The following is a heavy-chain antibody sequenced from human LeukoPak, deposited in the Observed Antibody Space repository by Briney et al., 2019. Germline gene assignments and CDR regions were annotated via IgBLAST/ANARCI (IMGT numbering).Heavy chain of an antibody. CDR2: INHSGST. V-gene: IGHV4-39*07. CDR1: GGSISSSSYY. Sequence: SETLSLTCTVSGGSISSSSYYWSWIRQPPGKGLEWIGEINHSGSTNYNPSLKGRVTISVDTSKNQFSLKLSSVTAADTAVYYCARSGKSGYSSGWYRGRIDYWGQGTLVTVSS. CDR3: ARSGKSGYSSGWYRGRIDY. J-gene: IGHJ4*02. D-gene: IGHD6-19*01.